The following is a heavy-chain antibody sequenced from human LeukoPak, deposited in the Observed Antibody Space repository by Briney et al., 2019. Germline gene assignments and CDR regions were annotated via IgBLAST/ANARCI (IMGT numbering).Heavy chain of an antibody. CDR3: AKDLSGSYAFDY. CDR1: GFTFSSYG. Sequence: GGSLRLSCAASGFTFSSYGMHWVRQAPGKGLEWVAVISYDGSNKYYADSVKGRFTISRDNSKNTLYLQMNSLRVEDTAVYYCAKDLSGSYAFDYWGQGTLVTVSS. J-gene: IGHJ4*02. CDR2: ISYDGSNK. D-gene: IGHD1-26*01. V-gene: IGHV3-30*18.